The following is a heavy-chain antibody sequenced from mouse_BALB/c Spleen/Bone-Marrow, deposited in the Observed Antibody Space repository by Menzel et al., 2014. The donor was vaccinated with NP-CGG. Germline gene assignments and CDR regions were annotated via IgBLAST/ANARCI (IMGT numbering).Heavy chain of an antibody. V-gene: IGHV1S81*02. CDR3: ARCLHYCGSSYGYFDV. Sequence: QVQLQQSGAELVKPGASVKLSCKASGYTFTSYWMHWVKQRPGQGLEWIGEINPSNGRTNYNEKFKSKATLTVDKSSSTAYMQLSSLTSEDSAVYYCARCLHYCGSSYGYFDVWGAGTTVTVSS. J-gene: IGHJ1*01. CDR1: GYTFTSYW. CDR2: INPSNGRT. D-gene: IGHD1-1*01.